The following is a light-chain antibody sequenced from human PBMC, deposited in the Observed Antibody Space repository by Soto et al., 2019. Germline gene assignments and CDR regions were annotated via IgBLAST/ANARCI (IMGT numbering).Light chain of an antibody. J-gene: IGKJ3*01. CDR3: QQYGSSLFT. Sequence: DILLTQSPSTLSLSPGERVTLSCRASQRVNSRSLAWYQQIPGQAPSLLIYAASSRATGVPDRFSGSGSGTDFTLTISRLEPEDFAVYYCQQYGSSLFTFGPGTKVDIK. V-gene: IGKV3-20*01. CDR1: QRVNSRS. CDR2: AAS.